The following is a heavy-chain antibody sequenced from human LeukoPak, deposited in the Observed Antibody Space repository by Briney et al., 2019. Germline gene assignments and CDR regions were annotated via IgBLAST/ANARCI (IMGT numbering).Heavy chain of an antibody. CDR1: GYTLTELS. CDR3: ATVGVNLGYCSGGSCRNWFDP. CDR2: FDPEDGET. Sequence: GASVKVSCKVSGYTLTELSMHWVRQAPGKGLEWMGGFDPEDGETIYAQKFQGRDTMTEDTSTDTAYMELSSLRSEDTAVYYCATVGVNLGYCSGGSCRNWFDPWGQGTLVTVSS. V-gene: IGHV1-24*01. J-gene: IGHJ5*02. D-gene: IGHD2-15*01.